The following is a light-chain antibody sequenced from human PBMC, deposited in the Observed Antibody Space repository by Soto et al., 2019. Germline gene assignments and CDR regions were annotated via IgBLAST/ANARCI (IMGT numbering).Light chain of an antibody. J-gene: IGLJ1*01. CDR1: SSNIGSNT. V-gene: IGLV1-44*01. CDR2: SNN. CDR3: AAWDDSLNGPNYV. Sequence: QSVLTQPPSASGTPGQRVTISCSGSSSNIGSNTVNWYQQLPGTAPKLLIYSNNQRPSGVPDRFSGSKSGTSASLAISGLQSEDEADYYCAAWDDSLNGPNYVFGTGTKLTRP.